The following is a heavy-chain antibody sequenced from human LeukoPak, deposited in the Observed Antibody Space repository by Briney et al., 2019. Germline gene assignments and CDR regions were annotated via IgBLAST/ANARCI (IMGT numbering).Heavy chain of an antibody. CDR1: GFTFTTSW. V-gene: IGHV3-7*03. CDR3: ARGLKGYSSSRIHYFDY. CDR2: IKQDGSAR. D-gene: IGHD6-13*01. Sequence: GGSLRLSCAASGFTFTTSWMHWVRQAPGKGLEWLANIKQDGSARNYVDSVKGRFTISRDNAKNSLYLQMDSLRAEDTAVYYCARGLKGYSSSRIHYFDYWGQGTLVTVSS. J-gene: IGHJ4*02.